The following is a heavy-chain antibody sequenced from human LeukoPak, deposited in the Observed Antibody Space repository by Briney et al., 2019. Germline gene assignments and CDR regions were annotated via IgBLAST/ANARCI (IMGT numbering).Heavy chain of an antibody. CDR3: ARVFGGYFDY. Sequence: SETLSLTCAVYGGSFSGYYWSWIRQPPGKGLEWIGEINHSGSTNYNPSLKSRVTISVDTSKNQFSLKLSSVTAADTAVYYCARVFGGYFDYWGQGTLVTVSS. D-gene: IGHD3-10*01. V-gene: IGHV4-34*01. J-gene: IGHJ4*02. CDR1: GGSFSGYY. CDR2: INHSGST.